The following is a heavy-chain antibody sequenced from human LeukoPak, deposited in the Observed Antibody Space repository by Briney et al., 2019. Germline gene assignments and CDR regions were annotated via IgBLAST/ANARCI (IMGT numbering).Heavy chain of an antibody. D-gene: IGHD1-26*01. CDR1: GFTFSSYG. CDR3: ARWTGASRYFDY. V-gene: IGHV3-48*02. CDR2: ISSSSSTI. Sequence: PGGSLRLSCAASGFTFSSYGLIWVRQAPGKGLDWVSYISSSSSTIYYADSVKVRFTISRDNDKNSLYLQMNSLRDEDTAVYYCARWTGASRYFDYWGQGTLVTVSS. J-gene: IGHJ4*02.